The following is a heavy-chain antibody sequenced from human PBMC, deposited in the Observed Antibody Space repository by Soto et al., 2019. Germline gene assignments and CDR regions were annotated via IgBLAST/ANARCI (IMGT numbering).Heavy chain of an antibody. CDR2: ISAYNGNT. Sequence: QVQLVQSGAEVKKPGASVKVSCKASGYTFSSYGISWVRQAPGQGLEWMGWISAYNGNTNYAQKVQGRVTMTTVPSTSTAYMELRSLSSDDTAVYYCARTLPPIDYWGQGTLVTVSS. D-gene: IGHD1-26*01. J-gene: IGHJ4*02. V-gene: IGHV1-18*01. CDR3: ARTLPPIDY. CDR1: GYTFSSYG.